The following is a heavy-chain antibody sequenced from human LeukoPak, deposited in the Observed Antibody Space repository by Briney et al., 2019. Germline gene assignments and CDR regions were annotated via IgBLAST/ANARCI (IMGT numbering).Heavy chain of an antibody. V-gene: IGHV3-7*01. Sequence: GGSLRLSCAASGFTFSSYWMSWVRQAPGKGLEWVANIKQDGSEKYYVDSVKGRFTISRDNAKNSLYLQMNSLRAEDTAVYYCARVEGSGSYYGYYYMDVWGKGATVTVSS. CDR1: GFTFSSYW. D-gene: IGHD3-10*01. CDR3: ARVEGSGSYYGYYYMDV. J-gene: IGHJ6*03. CDR2: IKQDGSEK.